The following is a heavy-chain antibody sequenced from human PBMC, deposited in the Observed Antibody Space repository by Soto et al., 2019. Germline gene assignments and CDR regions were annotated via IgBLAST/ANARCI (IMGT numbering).Heavy chain of an antibody. CDR3: ARRWGEGRVDY. V-gene: IGHV4-4*02. CDR2: IYYSGST. Sequence: QVQLQESGPGLVKPSGALSLTCAVSGASISSSNWWSWVRQPPGKGLEWIGEIYYSGSTNYNPSLKSRVSISVYNSRNQFSLKRSSVTAADTAVYYCARRWGEGRVDYWGQGPLVTVPS. J-gene: IGHJ4*02. CDR1: GASISSSNW. D-gene: IGHD3-10*01.